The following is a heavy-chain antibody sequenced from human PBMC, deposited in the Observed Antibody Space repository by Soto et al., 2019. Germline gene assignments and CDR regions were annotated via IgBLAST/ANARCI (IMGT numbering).Heavy chain of an antibody. J-gene: IGHJ4*02. V-gene: IGHV3-48*04. Sequence: EVQLVESGGGLVQPGASLRLSCAASGFTFTTYSMSWVRQAPGKGLEWVSYISSTGSTVYYANSVKGRFAISRDNANNSVYLQVNSLRAEDTAVYYCARGYYGDYVAFDYWGQGTLLTVSS. CDR3: ARGYYGDYVAFDY. CDR2: ISSTGSTV. D-gene: IGHD4-17*01. CDR1: GFTFTTYS.